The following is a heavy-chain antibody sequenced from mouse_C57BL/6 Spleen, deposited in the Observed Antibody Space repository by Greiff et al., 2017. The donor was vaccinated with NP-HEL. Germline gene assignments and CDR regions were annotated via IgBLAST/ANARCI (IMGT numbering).Heavy chain of an antibody. CDR2: IRNKANNHAT. D-gene: IGHD2-3*01. J-gene: IGHJ3*01. CDR3: TRGAPYDAPFAY. CDR1: GFTFSDAW. V-gene: IGHV6-6*01. Sequence: DVQLQESGGGLVQPGGSMKLSCAASGFTFSDAWMDWVRQSPEKGLEWVAEIRNKANNHATYYAESVKGRFTISRDDSNSSVYLQMNSLRAEDTGIYYCTRGAPYDAPFAYWGKGTLVTVSA.